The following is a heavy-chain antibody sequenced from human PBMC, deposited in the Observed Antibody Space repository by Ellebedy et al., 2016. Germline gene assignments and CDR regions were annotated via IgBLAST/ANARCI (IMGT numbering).Heavy chain of an antibody. Sequence: GESLKISXAASGFKFRDYPMHWVRQAPGKGLEWVAVVSFDGSKQYYADSVKGRFTISRDNSKNTVYLQMNSLRVEDTAVYFCAKDDEDLGNGLSATDYWGQGTLVTVSS. J-gene: IGHJ4*02. CDR3: AKDDEDLGNGLSATDY. CDR1: GFKFRDYP. CDR2: VSFDGSKQ. D-gene: IGHD4-23*01. V-gene: IGHV3-30*04.